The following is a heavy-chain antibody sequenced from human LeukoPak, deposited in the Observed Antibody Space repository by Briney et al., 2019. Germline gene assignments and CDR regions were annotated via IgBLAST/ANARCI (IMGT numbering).Heavy chain of an antibody. D-gene: IGHD3-3*01. Sequence: QPSETLSLTWSVYGGSFRVYYWSWIRQSPEKGLEWIGQIYHTGSTNYNPSLASRVTISLDISKSQFSLKLTSVTAADTAVYYCARDDFGVALGGVWSIGTTVTVSS. V-gene: IGHV4-34*01. J-gene: IGHJ6*04. CDR1: GGSFRVYY. CDR3: ARDDFGVALGGV. CDR2: IYHTGST.